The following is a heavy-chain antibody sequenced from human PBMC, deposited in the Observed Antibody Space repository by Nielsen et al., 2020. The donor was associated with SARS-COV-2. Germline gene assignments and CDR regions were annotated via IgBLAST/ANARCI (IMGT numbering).Heavy chain of an antibody. CDR2: INPSGGST. CDR1: GYTFTSYY. CDR3: ARNGGYCSSTSCYNYYYYGMGV. J-gene: IGHJ6*02. V-gene: IGHV1-46*01. Sequence: ASVKVSCKASGYTFTSYYMHWVRQAPGQGLEWMGIINPSGGSTSYAQKFQGRVTMTRDTSTSTVYMELSSLRSEDTAVYYCARNGGYCSSTSCYNYYYYGMGVWGQGTTVTVSS. D-gene: IGHD2-2*02.